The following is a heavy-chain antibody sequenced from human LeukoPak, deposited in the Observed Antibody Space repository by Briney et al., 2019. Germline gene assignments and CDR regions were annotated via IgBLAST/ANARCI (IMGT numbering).Heavy chain of an antibody. CDR2: INPKTGGS. CDR1: GYTFTGYY. Sequence: ASVMVSCKASGYTFTGYYMHWVRQAPGQGLEWLGRINPKTGGSNYAQNFQGRVTMTSDTSTTTAYMELSSLNSDDTAVYYCATLVSGINYWGQGTLVTVSS. V-gene: IGHV1-2*06. D-gene: IGHD1-20*01. J-gene: IGHJ4*02. CDR3: ATLVSGINY.